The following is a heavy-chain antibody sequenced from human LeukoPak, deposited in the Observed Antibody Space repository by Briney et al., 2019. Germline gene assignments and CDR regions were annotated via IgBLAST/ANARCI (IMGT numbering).Heavy chain of an antibody. CDR1: GGSISSNNFY. CDR3: ATTSDRIINAFDY. Sequence: SETLSLTCTVSGGSISSNNFYGGLIRQPPGKGLEWIGEINHSGSTNYNPSLKSRVTISVDTSKNQFSLKLSSVTAADTAVYYCATTSDRIINAFDYWGQGTLVTVSS. V-gene: IGHV4-39*07. CDR2: INHSGST. D-gene: IGHD3-10*01. J-gene: IGHJ4*02.